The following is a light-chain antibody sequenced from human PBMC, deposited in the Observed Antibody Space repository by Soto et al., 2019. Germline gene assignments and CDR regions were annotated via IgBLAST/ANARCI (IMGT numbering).Light chain of an antibody. CDR2: AAS. V-gene: IGKV3-20*01. J-gene: IGKJ2*01. CDR1: QSISSSY. CDR3: QLYGGSNMFS. Sequence: EIVLTQSPGTLSLSPGEGGTLSCRASQSISSSYLAWYQQKPGQSPRLLFYAASSRATGVPDRFSGSGSGTDFTLTISRLEPEDFAVYYCQLYGGSNMFSFGQGTKLEIK.